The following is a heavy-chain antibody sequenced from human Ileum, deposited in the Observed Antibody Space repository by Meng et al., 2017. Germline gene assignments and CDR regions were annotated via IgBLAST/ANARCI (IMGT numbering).Heavy chain of an antibody. Sequence: GGSLRLSCAVSGFTFSSYWMNWVRQAPGKGLVWVSRINGGGSSTTYADSVKGRFTISRDNAKNTLYLQMNSLRAEDTAVYYCARGTAASGLDVWGQGNTVTVSS. D-gene: IGHD4-17*01. CDR3: ARGTAASGLDV. CDR1: GFTFSSYW. CDR2: INGGGSST. V-gene: IGHV3-74*01. J-gene: IGHJ6*02.